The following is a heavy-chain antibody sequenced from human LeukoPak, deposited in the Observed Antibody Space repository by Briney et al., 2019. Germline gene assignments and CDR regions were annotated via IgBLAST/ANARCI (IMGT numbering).Heavy chain of an antibody. CDR1: GFTYSSYA. CDR3: AWADYYYGMDV. D-gene: IGHD3-16*01. J-gene: IGHJ6*02. V-gene: IGHV3-23*01. Sequence: GGSLRLSCAASGFTYSSYAMSWVRQAPGKGLEWVSAISGSGGSTYYADSVKGRFTISRDNSKTTLYLQMNSLIAEDTAVYYCAWADYYYGMDVWGQGTTVTVSS. CDR2: ISGSGGST.